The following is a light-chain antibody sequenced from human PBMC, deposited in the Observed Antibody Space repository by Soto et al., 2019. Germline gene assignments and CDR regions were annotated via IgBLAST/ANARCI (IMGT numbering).Light chain of an antibody. CDR1: QDIRNE. V-gene: IGKV1-6*01. CDR2: GAS. CDR3: LQDYNYPRT. J-gene: IGKJ2*01. Sequence: AIRMTQSPSSLSASVGDRVTITCRASQDIRNELGWYQQKSGTAPKLLIYGASNLQSGVPSRFSGSGSGTDFTLTISSLQPEDFATYYCLQDYNYPRTFGQGTNLEI.